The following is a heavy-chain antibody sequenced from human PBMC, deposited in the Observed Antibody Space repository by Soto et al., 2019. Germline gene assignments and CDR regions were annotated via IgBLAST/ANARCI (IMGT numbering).Heavy chain of an antibody. CDR3: RRSSRYSTDV. J-gene: IGHJ6*02. CDR1: GGSISSNSY. D-gene: IGHD6-13*01. CDR2: IYSIGST. Sequence: SETLSLTCTVSGGSISSNSYWGWIRQPPGKGLEWIGSIYSIGSTYYNPSLKSRVTISVDTSKNQFSLKLSSVTAADTAVYYCRRSSRYSTDVWGQGTTVS. V-gene: IGHV4-39*01.